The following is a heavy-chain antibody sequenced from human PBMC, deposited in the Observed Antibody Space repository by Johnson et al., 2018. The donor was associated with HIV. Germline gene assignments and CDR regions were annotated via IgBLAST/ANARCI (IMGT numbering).Heavy chain of an antibody. Sequence: VQLVESGGGVVQPGRSLRLSCAASGFTFSSYDMHWVRQATGKGLEWVSAIGTAGDTYYPGSVKGRFTISRENAKNSLYLQMNSLRAEDTAVYYCAKELGIPSGWYRGAFDIWGQGTMVTVSS. CDR2: IGTAGDT. CDR3: AKELGIPSGWYRGAFDI. CDR1: GFTFSSYD. J-gene: IGHJ3*02. V-gene: IGHV3-13*01. D-gene: IGHD6-19*01.